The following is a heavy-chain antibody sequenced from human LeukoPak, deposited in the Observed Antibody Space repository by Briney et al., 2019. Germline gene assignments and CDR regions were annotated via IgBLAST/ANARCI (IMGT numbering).Heavy chain of an antibody. Sequence: GGSLRLSCAASGFTFSHYWMSWVRQAPGKGLEWVANINQDGGDEYYVDSVKGRFTISRDNSKNTLYLQMSSLRAEDTAVYYCAKGQQGDYWGQGTLVTVSS. CDR1: GFTFSHYW. CDR2: INQDGGDE. J-gene: IGHJ4*02. CDR3: AKGQQGDY. V-gene: IGHV3-7*01.